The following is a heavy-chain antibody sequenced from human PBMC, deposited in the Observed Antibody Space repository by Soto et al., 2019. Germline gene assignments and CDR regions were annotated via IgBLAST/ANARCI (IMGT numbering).Heavy chain of an antibody. CDR1: GFSFPRFG. J-gene: IGHJ6*02. CDR2: VTYEGSQM. Sequence: QVQLVESGGGVDQAGRSLRLSCAASGFSFPRFGMHWVRQAPGKGLEWVALVTYEGSQMYYADAVKGRFTISRDNGDNTLSLQMDNLRTEDTATYFCAKGRGEMNWANYYGLNVWGQGTTVTVSS. V-gene: IGHV3-30*18. D-gene: IGHD7-27*01. CDR3: AKGRGEMNWANYYGLNV.